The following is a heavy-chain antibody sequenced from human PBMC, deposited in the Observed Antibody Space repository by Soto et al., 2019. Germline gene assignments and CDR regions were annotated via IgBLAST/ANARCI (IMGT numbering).Heavy chain of an antibody. CDR1: GFTFSSYA. CDR3: AKDWDIAARPNWFDP. D-gene: IGHD6-6*01. J-gene: IGHJ5*02. CDR2: ISGSGGST. Sequence: SGGSLRLSCAASGFTFSSYAMSWVRQAPGKGLEWVSAISGSGGSTYYADSVKGRFTISRDNSKNTLYLQMNSLRAEDTAVYYCAKDWDIAARPNWFDPWGQGTLVTVSS. V-gene: IGHV3-23*01.